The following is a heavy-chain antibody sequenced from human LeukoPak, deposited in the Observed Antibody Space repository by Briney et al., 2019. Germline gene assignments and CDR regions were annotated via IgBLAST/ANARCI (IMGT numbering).Heavy chain of an antibody. CDR2: ISAYNGNT. D-gene: IGHD3-10*01. Sequence: ASVKVSRKASGYTFTSYGISWVRQAPGQGLDWMGWISAYNGNTNYAQKLQGRVTMTTDTSTSTAYMELRSLRSDDTAVYYCAREEAPRTYYYGSGSHSYCYYGMDVWGQGTTVTVSS. CDR3: AREEAPRTYYYGSGSHSYCYYGMDV. CDR1: GYTFTSYG. J-gene: IGHJ6*02. V-gene: IGHV1-18*01.